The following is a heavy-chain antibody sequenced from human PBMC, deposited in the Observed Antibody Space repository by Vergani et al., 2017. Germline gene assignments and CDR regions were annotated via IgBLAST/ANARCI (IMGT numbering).Heavy chain of an antibody. D-gene: IGHD3-16*01. Sequence: EVQLVQSGAEVKKPGESLKISCKGSGFIFTSYWIGWVRQLPGKGLEWMGITLPHNSDTRYSPSFQGQVTISADKSIATAYLQWSSLKVSDTAIYYCARHARYSDVTGNYVYYGMDVWGQGTSVIVSS. CDR2: TLPHNSDT. CDR3: ARHARYSDVTGNYVYYGMDV. V-gene: IGHV5-51*01. CDR1: GFIFTSYW. J-gene: IGHJ6*02.